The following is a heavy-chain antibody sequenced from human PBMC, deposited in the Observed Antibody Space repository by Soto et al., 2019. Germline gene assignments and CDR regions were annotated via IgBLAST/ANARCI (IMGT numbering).Heavy chain of an antibody. D-gene: IGHD2-2*02. CDR3: ERTIIVVPAAIRGWFDP. CDR2: ISSSSSYI. Sequence: EVQLVESGGGLVKPGGSLRLSCAASGFTFSSYSMNWVRQAPGKGLEWVSSISSSSSYIYYADSVKGRFTISRDNAKNSLYLQMNSLRAEDTAVYYCERTIIVVPAAIRGWFDPWGQGTLVTVSS. V-gene: IGHV3-21*01. CDR1: GFTFSSYS. J-gene: IGHJ5*02.